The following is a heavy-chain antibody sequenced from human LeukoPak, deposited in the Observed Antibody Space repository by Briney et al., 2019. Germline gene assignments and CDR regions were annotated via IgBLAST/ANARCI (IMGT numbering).Heavy chain of an antibody. CDR3: ARGGWYPESFQH. CDR2: IYYSGST. Sequence: PSETLSLTFTVSGGSISSYYWNWIRQPPGKGLEWIGYIYYSGSTNYNPSLKSRVTISVDTSKNQFSLKLSSVTAADTAVYYCARGGWYPESFQHWGQGALVTVSS. D-gene: IGHD6-19*01. J-gene: IGHJ1*01. CDR1: GGSISSYY. V-gene: IGHV4-59*01.